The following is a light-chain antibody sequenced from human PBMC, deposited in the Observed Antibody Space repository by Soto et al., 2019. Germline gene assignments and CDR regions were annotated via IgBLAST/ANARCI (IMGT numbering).Light chain of an antibody. CDR1: QGIRDE. CDR3: LQDYNYPRT. Sequence: AIQMTQFLASLSASVGDRVTITCRASQGIRDELAWYQQKPGKAPNLLIYGASRLESGVPSRFSGSGSGTDFSLTIYSLRPEDSATYFCLQDYNYPRTFGQGTKLQIK. CDR2: GAS. J-gene: IGKJ2*01. V-gene: IGKV1-6*01.